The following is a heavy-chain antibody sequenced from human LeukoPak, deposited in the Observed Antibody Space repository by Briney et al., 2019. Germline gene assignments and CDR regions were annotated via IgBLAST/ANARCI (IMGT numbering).Heavy chain of an antibody. J-gene: IGHJ4*02. CDR1: GASISTYY. CDR3: ARRGSLDQ. D-gene: IGHD5-12*01. CDR2: IYYTGIT. V-gene: IGHV4-59*01. Sequence: SETLSHTCTVSGASISTYYWSWIRQSPGKGLEWIGYIYYTGITDYNPSLKSRVTISVDTSKNQFSLKLSSVTAADTAVYYCARRGSLDQWGQGTMVTVSS.